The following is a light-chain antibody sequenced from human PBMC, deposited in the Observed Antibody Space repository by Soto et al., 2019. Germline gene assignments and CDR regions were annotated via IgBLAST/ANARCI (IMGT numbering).Light chain of an antibody. Sequence: IQMTQSPSSLSASVEDRVTITCRASQSISSFLNCYQQKPGKAPKLLIYAASSLQSGVPSRFSGSGSGTDFTLIISSLQPEDFATYYCQQSYSTPRTFGQGTMV. CDR3: QQSYSTPRT. J-gene: IGKJ1*01. CDR2: AAS. CDR1: QSISSF. V-gene: IGKV1-39*01.